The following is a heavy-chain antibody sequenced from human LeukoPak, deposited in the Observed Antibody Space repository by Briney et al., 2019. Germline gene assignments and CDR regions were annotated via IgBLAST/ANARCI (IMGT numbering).Heavy chain of an antibody. D-gene: IGHD3-9*01. CDR2: ITASSTAI. CDR3: ARTYYDILTGYNPYFDY. V-gene: IGHV3-21*01. J-gene: IGHJ4*02. CDR1: EFSVGSNY. Sequence: GGSLRLSCAASEFSVGSNYMTWVRQAPGKGLERVSSITASSTAIYSADSVKGRFTISRDNAKNFLYLQMNSLRAEDTAVYYCARTYYDILTGYNPYFDYWGQGILVTVSS.